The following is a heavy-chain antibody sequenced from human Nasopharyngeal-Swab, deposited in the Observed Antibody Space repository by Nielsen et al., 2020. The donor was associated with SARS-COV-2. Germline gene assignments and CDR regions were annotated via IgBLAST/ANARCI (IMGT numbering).Heavy chain of an antibody. V-gene: IGHV3-13*04. CDR2: IGTAGDT. J-gene: IGHJ4*02. Sequence: GESLKIPCAASGFTFSSYDMHWVRQATGKGLEWVSAIGTAGDTYYPGSVKGRFTISRENAKNSLYLQMNSLRAGDTAVYYCAREGLEQRVFDYWGQGTLVTVSS. CDR1: GFTFSSYD. CDR3: AREGLEQRVFDY. D-gene: IGHD1/OR15-1a*01.